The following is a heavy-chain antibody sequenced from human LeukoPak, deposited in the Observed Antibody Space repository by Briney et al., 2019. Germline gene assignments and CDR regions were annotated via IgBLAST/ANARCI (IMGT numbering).Heavy chain of an antibody. D-gene: IGHD3-3*01. Sequence: GGSLRLSCAASGFTVSSNYMSWVRQAPGKGLEWVSVIYSGGSTYYADSVKGRFTISRDNSKNTLYLQMNSLRAEDTAVYYCARDRNFGVVIDYWGQGTLVTVSS. CDR2: IYSGGST. V-gene: IGHV3-66*01. CDR1: GFTVSSNY. J-gene: IGHJ4*02. CDR3: ARDRNFGVVIDY.